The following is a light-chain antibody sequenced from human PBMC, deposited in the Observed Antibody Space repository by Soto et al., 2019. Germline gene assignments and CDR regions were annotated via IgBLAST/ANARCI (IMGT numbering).Light chain of an antibody. CDR3: QQYDNLPRYT. CDR1: QDISNY. V-gene: IGKV1-33*01. J-gene: IGKJ2*01. Sequence: DIQMTQSPSSLSASVGDRVTITCQASQDISNYLNWYQQKPGKAPKLLIYDASNLETGVPSRFSGSGSGTDFTFTISSLQPGDIATYYCQQYDNLPRYTFGQGTKLEIK. CDR2: DAS.